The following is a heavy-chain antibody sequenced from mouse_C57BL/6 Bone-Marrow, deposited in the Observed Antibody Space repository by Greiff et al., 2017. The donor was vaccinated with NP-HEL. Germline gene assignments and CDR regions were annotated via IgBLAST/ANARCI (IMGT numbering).Heavy chain of an antibody. V-gene: IGHV2-4*01. CDR2: IWSGGST. J-gene: IGHJ1*03. Sequence: VKLMESGPGLVQPSQSLSITCTVSGFSLTSYGVHWVRQPPGKGLEWLGVIWSGGSTDYNAAFISRLSISKDNSKSQVFFKMNSLQADDTAIYYCAKNRKNDYWYFDVWGTGTTVTVSS. CDR3: AKNRKNDYWYFDV. D-gene: IGHD2-3*01. CDR1: GFSLTSYG.